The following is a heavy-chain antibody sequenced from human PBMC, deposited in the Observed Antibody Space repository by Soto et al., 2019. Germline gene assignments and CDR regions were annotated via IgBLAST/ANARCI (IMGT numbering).Heavy chain of an antibody. CDR2: INPSGGST. CDR3: ARTHGWGSGSKDYFDY. J-gene: IGHJ4*02. D-gene: IGHD6-19*01. CDR1: GYIFTTYY. Sequence: QVQLVQSGAEVKKPGASVKVSCKASGYIFTTYYMHWVRQAPGQGLEWMGVINPSGGSTVYAQRFQGRVTMTRDTSTSTVYMELSSLRSEDTAVYYCARTHGWGSGSKDYFDYWGQGTLVTVSS. V-gene: IGHV1-46*01.